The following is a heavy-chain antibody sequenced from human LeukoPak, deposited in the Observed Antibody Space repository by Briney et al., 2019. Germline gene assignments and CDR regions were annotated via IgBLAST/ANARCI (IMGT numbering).Heavy chain of an antibody. CDR3: ARVVVPAAIYYFDY. Sequence: GGSLRLSCAASGFTFSSYSMNWVRQAPGKGLEWVSYISSSSSTIYYAASVKGRFTISRDNAKNSLYLQMNSLRAEDTAVYYCARVVVPAAIYYFDYWGQGTLVTVSS. J-gene: IGHJ4*02. D-gene: IGHD2-2*01. CDR2: ISSSSSTI. V-gene: IGHV3-48*01. CDR1: GFTFSSYS.